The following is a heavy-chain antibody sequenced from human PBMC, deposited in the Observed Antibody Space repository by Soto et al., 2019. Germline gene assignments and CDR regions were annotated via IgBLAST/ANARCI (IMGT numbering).Heavy chain of an antibody. V-gene: IGHV3-23*01. CDR2: ISGSDDST. J-gene: IGHJ4*02. CDR3: AKRSSSSTFDY. D-gene: IGHD6-6*01. Sequence: EVQLLESGGGLVQPGESLRLSCAASGFTFSSYAMSWVRQAPGKGLEWVSVISGSDDSTYYADSVKGRFTISRDNSKNTLYLQMNSLRVEDTDVYYCAKRSSSSTFDYWGQGTLVTVSS. CDR1: GFTFSSYA.